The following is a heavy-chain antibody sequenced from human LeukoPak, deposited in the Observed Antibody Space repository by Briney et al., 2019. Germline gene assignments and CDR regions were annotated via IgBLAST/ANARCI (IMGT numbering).Heavy chain of an antibody. CDR2: ISYDGSNK. CDR3: AEASYYDSSGLDY. V-gene: IGHV3-30*18. D-gene: IGHD3-22*01. J-gene: IGHJ4*02. CDR1: GFTFSSYG. Sequence: PGGSLRLSCAASGFTFSSYGMHWVRQAPGKGLEWVAVISYDGSNKYYADSVKGRLTISRDNSKNTLYLQMNSLRAEDTAVYYCAEASYYDSSGLDYWGQGTLVTVSS.